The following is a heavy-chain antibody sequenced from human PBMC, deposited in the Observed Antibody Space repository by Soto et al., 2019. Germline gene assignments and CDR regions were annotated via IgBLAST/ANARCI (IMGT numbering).Heavy chain of an antibody. D-gene: IGHD2-2*02. V-gene: IGHV3-23*01. CDR2: ISGSDGRT. CDR1: GFTFSSYA. J-gene: IGHJ4*02. Sequence: VGSLRLSGAASGFTFSSYAMSWVRQAPGKGLEWVSTISGSDGRTYSTDSVKGRFTISRDNSRNTAYLQMNSLRVENTAVYYCAKGVSQYTPLALFDYWGRGTLVTVP. CDR3: AKGVSQYTPLALFDY.